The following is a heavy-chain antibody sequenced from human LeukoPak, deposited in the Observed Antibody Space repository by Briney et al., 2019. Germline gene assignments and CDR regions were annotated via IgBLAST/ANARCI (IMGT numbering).Heavy chain of an antibody. V-gene: IGHV3-11*06. Sequence: GGSLRLSCAASGFTFSDYYMSWIRQAPGKGLEWVSSISSSSSYIYYADSVKGRFTISRDNAKNSLYLQMNSLRAEDTAVYYCARGAMIVVVTPGYWGQGTLVTVSS. CDR3: ARGAMIVVVTPGY. J-gene: IGHJ4*02. D-gene: IGHD3-22*01. CDR1: GFTFSDYY. CDR2: ISSSSSYI.